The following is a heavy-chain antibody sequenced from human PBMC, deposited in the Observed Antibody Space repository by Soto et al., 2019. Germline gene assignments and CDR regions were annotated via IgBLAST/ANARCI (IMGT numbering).Heavy chain of an antibody. CDR3: AKRLRYFDRSPKGYFDY. D-gene: IGHD3-9*01. CDR1: GFTFSSYA. Sequence: EVQLLESGGGLVQPGGSLRLSCAASGFTFSSYAMSWVRQAPGKGLEWVSAISGSGGSTYYADSVKGRFTISRDNSKNTLYLQINSLRAEDTSVYYCAKRLRYFDRSPKGYFDYWGQGTLVTVSS. CDR2: ISGSGGST. V-gene: IGHV3-23*01. J-gene: IGHJ4*02.